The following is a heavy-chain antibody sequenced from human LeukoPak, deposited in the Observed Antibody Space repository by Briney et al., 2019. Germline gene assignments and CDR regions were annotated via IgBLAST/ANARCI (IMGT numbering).Heavy chain of an antibody. D-gene: IGHD1-7*01. CDR3: ARRTTFPVVGMDV. CDR2: ISSGGSTI. J-gene: IGHJ6*02. CDR1: GFTFSDYH. V-gene: IGHV3-11*01. Sequence: GGSLRLSCAASGFTFSDYHMSWIRQAPGRGLEWVSYISSGGSTIYYADSVKGRFTISRDNAKNSLYLQMNSLRAEDTAVYYCARRTTFPVVGMDVWGQGTTVTVSS.